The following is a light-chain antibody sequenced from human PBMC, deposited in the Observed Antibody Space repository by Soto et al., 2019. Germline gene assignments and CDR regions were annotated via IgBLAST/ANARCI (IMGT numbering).Light chain of an antibody. V-gene: IGKV1-12*01. J-gene: IGKJ2*01. CDR1: QGIASW. Sequence: DIQMTQSPSSVSASVGDRVTITCRASQGIASWLAWYQQKPGNAPNLLIYSASGLQGGVPSRFSGSGSGTAFTLTISSLQPEDCATYYCQQAHSCPYTLGQGNKLEIK. CDR2: SAS. CDR3: QQAHSCPYT.